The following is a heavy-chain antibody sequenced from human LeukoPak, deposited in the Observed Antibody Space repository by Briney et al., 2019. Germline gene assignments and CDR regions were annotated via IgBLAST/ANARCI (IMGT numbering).Heavy chain of an antibody. CDR3: ARGAYSSGWAYFDH. J-gene: IGHJ4*02. V-gene: IGHV3-48*04. CDR1: GFTFSDYS. CDR2: ISFSVNTK. Sequence: GGSLRLSCAASGFTFSDYSMNWVRQAPGKGLEWVSYISFSVNTKYYGDSVKGRFTISRDNAKHSLYLHMDSLRAVDTAVYYCARGAYSSGWAYFDHWGQGTLVTVSS. D-gene: IGHD6-19*01.